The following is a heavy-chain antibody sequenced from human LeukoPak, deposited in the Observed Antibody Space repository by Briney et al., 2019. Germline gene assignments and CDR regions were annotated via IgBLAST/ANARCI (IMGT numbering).Heavy chain of an antibody. CDR3: ARSGPPYSSGWFDY. CDR2: IYYSGST. D-gene: IGHD6-19*01. V-gene: IGHV4-59*08. J-gene: IGHJ4*02. Sequence: SETLSLTCTVSGGSISSYYWSWIRQPPGKGLEWIGYIYYSGSTNYNPSLKSRVPISVDTSKNQFSLKLSPATAADTAGYYCARSGPPYSSGWFDYWGQGTLVTVSS. CDR1: GGSISSYY.